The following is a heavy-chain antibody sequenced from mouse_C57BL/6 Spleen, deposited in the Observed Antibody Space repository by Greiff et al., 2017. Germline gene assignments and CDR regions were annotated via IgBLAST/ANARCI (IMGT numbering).Heavy chain of an antibody. D-gene: IGHD4-1*01. Sequence: QVQLQQPGTELVKPGASVKLSCKASGYTFTSYWMHWVKQRPGQGLEWIGNINPSNGGTNYNEKFKSKATLTVDKSSSTAYMQLSSLTSEDSAVYYCARFDWDVFYWYFDVWGTGTTVTFSS. V-gene: IGHV1-53*01. CDR1: GYTFTSYW. CDR3: ARFDWDVFYWYFDV. CDR2: INPSNGGT. J-gene: IGHJ1*03.